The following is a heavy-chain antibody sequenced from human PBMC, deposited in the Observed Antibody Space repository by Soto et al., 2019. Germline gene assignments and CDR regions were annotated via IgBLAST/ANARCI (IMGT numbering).Heavy chain of an antibody. J-gene: IGHJ4*02. CDR1: GGTFSSYA. CDR3: ARDPSYYDFWSGHFDY. D-gene: IGHD3-3*01. CDR2: IIPIFGTA. V-gene: IGHV1-69*13. Sequence: ASVKVSCKASGGTFSSYAISWVRQAPGQGLEWMGGIIPIFGTANYAQKFQGRVTITADESTSTAYMELSSLRSEDTAVYYCARDPSYYDFWSGHFDYWGQGTLVTAPQ.